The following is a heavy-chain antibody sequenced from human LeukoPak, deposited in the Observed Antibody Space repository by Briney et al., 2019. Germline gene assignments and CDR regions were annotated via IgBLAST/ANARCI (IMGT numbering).Heavy chain of an antibody. V-gene: IGHV1-8*03. J-gene: IGHJ4*02. CDR2: MNPHSGNT. Sequence: ASVKVSCKASGYTFSNFDINWVRQATGQGLEWMGWMNPHSGNTGYSQKFQGRVTITKNSSISTAYMELSSLTSEDTAVYYCAKAQPAYCSSTSCFYFDYWGQGTLVTVSS. CDR3: AKAQPAYCSSTSCFYFDY. CDR1: GYTFSNFD. D-gene: IGHD2-2*01.